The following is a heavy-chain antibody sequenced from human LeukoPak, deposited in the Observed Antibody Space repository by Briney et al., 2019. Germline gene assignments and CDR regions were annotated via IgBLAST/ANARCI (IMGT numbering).Heavy chain of an antibody. J-gene: IGHJ4*02. D-gene: IGHD2-15*01. CDR3: ARGALGYCSGGSCYGCDY. V-gene: IGHV1-69*13. CDR1: GGTFSSYA. Sequence: GASVKVSCKASGGTFSSYAISWVRQAPGLGLEWMGGIIPIFGTANYAQKFQGRVTITADESTSTAYMELSSLRSEDTAVYYCARGALGYCSGGSCYGCDYWGQGTLVTVSS. CDR2: IIPIFGTA.